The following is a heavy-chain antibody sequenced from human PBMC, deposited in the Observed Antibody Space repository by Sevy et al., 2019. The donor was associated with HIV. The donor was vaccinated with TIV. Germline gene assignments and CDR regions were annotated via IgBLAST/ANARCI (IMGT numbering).Heavy chain of an antibody. D-gene: IGHD2-15*01. CDR1: GGSISSGGYS. CDR2: IYHSGRT. V-gene: IGHV4-30-2*01. J-gene: IGHJ4*02. CDR3: ARVGGYGYFDY. Sequence: SETLSLTCAVSGGSISSGGYSWSWVRQPPGKGLEWIGYIYHSGRTYYNPSLKSRVTISVDRSKNQFSLKLSSVTAADTAVYYCARVGGYGYFDYWGQGTLVIVSS.